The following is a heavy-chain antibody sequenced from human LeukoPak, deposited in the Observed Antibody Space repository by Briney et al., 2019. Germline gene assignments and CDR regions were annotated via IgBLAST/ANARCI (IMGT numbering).Heavy chain of an antibody. D-gene: IGHD3-22*01. CDR3: ARDHYDSSGYPLLNYFDY. Sequence: GGSLRLSCAASGFTFSSYAMHWVRQAPGKGLEWAAVISYDGSNKYYADSVKGRFTISRDNSKNTLYLQMNSLRAEDTAVYYCARDHYDSSGYPLLNYFDYWGQGTLVTVSS. V-gene: IGHV3-30-3*01. J-gene: IGHJ4*02. CDR2: ISYDGSNK. CDR1: GFTFSSYA.